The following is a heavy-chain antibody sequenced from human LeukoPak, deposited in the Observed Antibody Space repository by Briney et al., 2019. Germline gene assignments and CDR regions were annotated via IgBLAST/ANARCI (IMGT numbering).Heavy chain of an antibody. Sequence: SVKVSCKASGYTFTSYGISWVRQAPGQGLEWMGGIIPIFGTANYAQKFQGRVTITTDESTSTAYMELSSLRSEDTAVYYCARALLRGYSYGYLDYWGQGTLVTVSS. V-gene: IGHV1-69*05. D-gene: IGHD5-18*01. J-gene: IGHJ4*02. CDR3: ARALLRGYSYGYLDY. CDR2: IIPIFGTA. CDR1: GYTFTSYG.